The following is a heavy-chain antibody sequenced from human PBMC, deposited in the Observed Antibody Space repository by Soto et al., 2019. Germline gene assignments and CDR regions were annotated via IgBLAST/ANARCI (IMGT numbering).Heavy chain of an antibody. CDR2: IYYSGST. CDR3: ARLEYYYGSGSYYNVPRIDY. D-gene: IGHD3-10*01. J-gene: IGHJ4*02. V-gene: IGHV4-59*08. Sequence: PSETLSLTCTVSGGSISKYYWSWIRQSPGKGLEWIGCIYYSGSTKYNPSLKSRVTISVDTSKNQFSLKLSSVTAADMAVYYCARLEYYYGSGSYYNVPRIDYWGQGTLVTVSS. CDR1: GGSISKYY.